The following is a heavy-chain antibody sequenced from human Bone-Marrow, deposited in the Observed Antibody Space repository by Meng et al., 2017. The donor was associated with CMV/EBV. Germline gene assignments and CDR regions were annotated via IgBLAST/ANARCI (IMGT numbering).Heavy chain of an antibody. V-gene: IGHV4-34*01. Sequence: GSLRLSCAVHGGSFNDYFWNWIRQSPGKGLEWIGEINHSGRTYYNPSLKSRVTILVDTSKNQVSLKLSSVTAADTAVYYCARRPHQGVVMPQFDPWGQGTLVTVSS. CDR1: GGSFNDYF. CDR3: ARRPHQGVVMPQFDP. D-gene: IGHD3-3*01. J-gene: IGHJ5*02. CDR2: INHSGRT.